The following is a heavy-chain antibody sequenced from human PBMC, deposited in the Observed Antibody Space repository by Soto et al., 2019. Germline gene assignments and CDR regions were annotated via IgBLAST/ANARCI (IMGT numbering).Heavy chain of an antibody. CDR2: ISYDGSNK. D-gene: IGHD2-2*02. V-gene: IGHV3-30*18. CDR1: GFTFSSYG. J-gene: IGHJ6*01. CDR3: AKSKFPDTVVVPAAIDYYYYGMDV. Sequence: GGSQRLSCAASGFTFSSYGMHWFRQAPGKGLEWVAVISYDGSNKYYADSVKGRFTISRDNSKNTLYLQMNSMRAEDTAVYCCAKSKFPDTVVVPAAIDYYYYGMDVGGQRTAVTVSS.